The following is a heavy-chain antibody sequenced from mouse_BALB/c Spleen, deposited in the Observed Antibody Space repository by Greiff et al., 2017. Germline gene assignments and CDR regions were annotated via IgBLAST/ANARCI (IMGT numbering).Heavy chain of an antibody. J-gene: IGHJ4*01. Sequence: EVKVVESGGGLVKPGGSLKLSCAASGFTFSSYVMSWVRQSPEKRLEWVAEISSGGSYTYYPDTVTGRFTISRDNAKNTLYLEMSSLRSEDTAMYYCARVGSNPYYAMDYWGQGTSVTVSS. V-gene: IGHV5-9-4*01. CDR2: ISSGGSYT. D-gene: IGHD2-5*01. CDR1: GFTFSSYV. CDR3: ARVGSNPYYAMDY.